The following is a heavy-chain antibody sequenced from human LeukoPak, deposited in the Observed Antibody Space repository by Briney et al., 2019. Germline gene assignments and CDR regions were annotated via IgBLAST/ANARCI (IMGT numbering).Heavy chain of an antibody. V-gene: IGHV1-69*04. CDR2: IIPILGIA. D-gene: IGHD2-15*01. Sequence: SVKVSCKASGGTFSSYAISWVRQAPGQWLEWMGRIIPILGIANYAQKFQGRVTITADKSTSTAYMELSSLRSEDTAVYYCASCRSRLPYYYYYMDVWGKGTTVTVSS. CDR3: ASCRSRLPYYYYYMDV. J-gene: IGHJ6*03. CDR1: GGTFSSYA.